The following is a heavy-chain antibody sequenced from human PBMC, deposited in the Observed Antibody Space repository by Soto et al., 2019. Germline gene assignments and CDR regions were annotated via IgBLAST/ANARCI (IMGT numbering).Heavy chain of an antibody. J-gene: IGHJ4*02. CDR3: ARDLGKYYDFWSGYYTSFDY. Sequence: ASVKVSCKASGYTFTSYYMHWVRQAPGQGLEWMGIINPSGGSTSYAQKFQGRVTMTRDTSTSTGYMELRSLRTEDTAVYYCARDLGKYYDFWSGYYTSFDYWGQGTQVTVSS. V-gene: IGHV1-46*01. CDR2: INPSGGST. D-gene: IGHD3-3*01. CDR1: GYTFTSYY.